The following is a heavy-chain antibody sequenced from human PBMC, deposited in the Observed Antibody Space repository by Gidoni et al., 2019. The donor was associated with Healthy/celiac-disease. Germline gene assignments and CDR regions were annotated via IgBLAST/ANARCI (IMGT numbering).Heavy chain of an antibody. Sequence: EVQLLESGGGLVQPGGCLRLPCAASGFTFSSYAMGWVRQAPGKGLEWVSAISGSGGSTYYADSVKGRFTISRDNSKNTLYLQMNSLRAEDTAVYYCAKGVYGSGSYYKSWGQGTLVTVSS. CDR1: GFTFSSYA. CDR2: ISGSGGST. D-gene: IGHD3-10*01. V-gene: IGHV3-23*01. CDR3: AKGVYGSGSYYKS. J-gene: IGHJ5*02.